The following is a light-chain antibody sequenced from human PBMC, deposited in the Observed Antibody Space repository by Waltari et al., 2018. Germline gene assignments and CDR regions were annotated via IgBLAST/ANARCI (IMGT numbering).Light chain of an antibody. V-gene: IGLV1-44*01. Sequence: QSVLTQPPSASGTPGQRVTISCSGSSSNIGSNPVTWYQQLPGTAPKLLIYSNNQRTSGVPDRFSGAKSGTSASLAISGLQSEDEADYYCAAWDDSLNAWVFGGGTKLTVL. CDR2: SNN. CDR3: AAWDDSLNAWV. CDR1: SSNIGSNP. J-gene: IGLJ3*02.